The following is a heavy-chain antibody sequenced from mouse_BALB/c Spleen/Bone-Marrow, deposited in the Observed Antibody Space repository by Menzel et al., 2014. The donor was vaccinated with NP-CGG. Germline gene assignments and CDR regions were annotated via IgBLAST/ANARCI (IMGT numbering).Heavy chain of an antibody. V-gene: IGHV1-7*01. D-gene: IGHD2-1*01. CDR3: ARGNPLYAMDY. Sequence: QVQLKESGAELAKPGASVKMSCKASGYTFTSYWMHWVKQRPGQGPEWIGYINPSTGYTDYNQKFNDKATLTADKSSSTAYMQLSSLTSKDSAVYYCARGNPLYAMDYWGQGTSVTVSS. J-gene: IGHJ4*01. CDR1: GYTFTSYW. CDR2: INPSTGYT.